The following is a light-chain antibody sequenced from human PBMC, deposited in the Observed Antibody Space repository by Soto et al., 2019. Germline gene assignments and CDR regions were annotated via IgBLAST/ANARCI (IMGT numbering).Light chain of an antibody. CDR3: QQFDSSSWT. J-gene: IGKJ1*01. CDR2: GTS. CDR1: QSVSSSY. Sequence: EIVLTQSPDTLSLSPGERATLSCRASQSVSSSYLAWYQQKPGQAPRLLIYGTSSRATGIRDRFSGSGSGTDFTLTISRLEPEDFPVYYCQQFDSSSWTFGQGTKVEIK. V-gene: IGKV3-20*01.